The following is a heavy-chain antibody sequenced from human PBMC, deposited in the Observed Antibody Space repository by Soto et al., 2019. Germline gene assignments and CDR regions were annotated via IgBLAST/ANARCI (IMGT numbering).Heavy chain of an antibody. CDR1: GGSISSYY. CDR2: IYYSGST. D-gene: IGHD3-3*01. CDR3: ARAHTTIFGVVMPFDY. V-gene: IGHV4-59*08. J-gene: IGHJ4*02. Sequence: SETLSLTCTVSGGSISSYYWSWIRQPPGKGLEWIGYIYYSGSTYYNPSLKSRVTISVDTSKNQFSLKLSSVTAADTAVYYCARAHTTIFGVVMPFDYWGQGALVTVSS.